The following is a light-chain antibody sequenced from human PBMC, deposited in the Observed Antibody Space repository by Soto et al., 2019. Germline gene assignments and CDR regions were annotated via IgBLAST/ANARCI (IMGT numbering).Light chain of an antibody. CDR3: QQRSNWPST. J-gene: IGKJ2*01. V-gene: IGKV3-11*01. CDR2: DAS. Sequence: DIVLTQSPATLSLSPGERATLSCRASQSVSSSLAWYQQKPGQAPRLLIYDASNRATGIPARSSGSGSGTDFTLTISSLEPEDFAVYYCQQRSNWPSTFGQGTKLEIK. CDR1: QSVSSS.